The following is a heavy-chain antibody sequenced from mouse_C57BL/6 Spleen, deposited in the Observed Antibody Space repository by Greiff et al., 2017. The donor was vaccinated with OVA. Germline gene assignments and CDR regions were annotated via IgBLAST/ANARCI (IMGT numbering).Heavy chain of an antibody. CDR1: GFSFNTYA. CDR3: VRHEGSRYAMDY. D-gene: IGHD3-3*01. Sequence: EVHLVESGGGLVQPKGSLKLSCAASGFSFNTYAMNWVRQAPGKGLEWVARIRSKSNNYATYYADSVKDRFTISRDDSESMLYLQMNNLKTEDTAMYYCVRHEGSRYAMDYRGQGTSVTVSS. J-gene: IGHJ4*01. CDR2: IRSKSNNYAT. V-gene: IGHV10-1*01.